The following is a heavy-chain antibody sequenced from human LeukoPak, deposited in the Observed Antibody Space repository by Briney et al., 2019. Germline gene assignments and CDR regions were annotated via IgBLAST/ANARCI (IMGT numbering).Heavy chain of an antibody. CDR1: GYTFTSYG. D-gene: IGHD3-10*01. J-gene: IGHJ6*02. V-gene: IGHV1-18*01. Sequence: ASVKVSCKASGYTFTSYGISWVRQAPGQGLEWMGWISAYNGNTNYAQKLQGRVTMTTDTSTSTAYMELRSLRSDDTAVYYCAREMVVYYYGSGNYYYGMDVWGQGTTVTVSS. CDR3: AREMVVYYYGSGNYYYGMDV. CDR2: ISAYNGNT.